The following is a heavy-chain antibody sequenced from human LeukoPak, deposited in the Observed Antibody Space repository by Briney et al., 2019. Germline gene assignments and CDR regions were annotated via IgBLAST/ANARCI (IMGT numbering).Heavy chain of an antibody. J-gene: IGHJ4*02. V-gene: IGHV3-23*01. CDR3: ARGVFWGSYRSFDY. CDR2: ISDSADIT. D-gene: IGHD3-16*02. CDR1: GFTFSSYA. Sequence: PGGSLRLSYADSGFTFSSYAMNWVRQAPGKGLEWVSAISDSADITYYADSVKGRFTISRDNSKNTLYLQMNSLRAEDTAVYYCARGVFWGSYRSFDYWGQGTLVTVSS.